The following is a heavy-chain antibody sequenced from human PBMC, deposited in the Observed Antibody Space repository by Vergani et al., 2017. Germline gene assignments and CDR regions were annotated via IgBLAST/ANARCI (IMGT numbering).Heavy chain of an antibody. Sequence: QVQLQESGPGLVKPSETLSLTCTVSGDSINNYYWSWIRQPPGKGLEWIGYVYDSGSTKYNPSFKSRVTMSLDASKNQFSLNLYSVTAADTAVYYCARGALWWLRQIDSWGQGSLVTVSS. CDR1: GDSINNYY. CDR2: VYDSGST. V-gene: IGHV4-59*01. J-gene: IGHJ4*02. CDR3: ARGALWWLRQIDS. D-gene: IGHD2-21*01.